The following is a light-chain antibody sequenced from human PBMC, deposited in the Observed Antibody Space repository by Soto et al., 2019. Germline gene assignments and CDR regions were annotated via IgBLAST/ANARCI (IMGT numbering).Light chain of an antibody. CDR2: GAS. J-gene: IGKJ2*01. V-gene: IGKV3-15*01. CDR3: QQYNNWPYT. CDR1: QSVSGN. Sequence: EIVMTQSPATLSVSPGERATLSCRASQSVSGNLAWYQQKPGQAPRLLIYGASARATGIPARFSGSGSGTEFTLTISSLQSEDFAVYYCQQYNNWPYTFGQGTRLEIK.